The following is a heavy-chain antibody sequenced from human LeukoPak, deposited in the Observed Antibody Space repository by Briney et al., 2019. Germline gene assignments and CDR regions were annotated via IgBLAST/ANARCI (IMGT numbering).Heavy chain of an antibody. D-gene: IGHD5-12*01. V-gene: IGHV1-69*13. J-gene: IGHJ4*02. Sequence: SVKVSCKASGGTFSSYAISWVRQAPGQGLEWMGGIIPIFGTANYAQKFQGRVTITADESTSTAYMELSSLRAEDTAVYYCATTLVRYSGWDYWGQGTLVTVSS. CDR2: IIPIFGTA. CDR1: GGTFSSYA. CDR3: ATTLVRYSGWDY.